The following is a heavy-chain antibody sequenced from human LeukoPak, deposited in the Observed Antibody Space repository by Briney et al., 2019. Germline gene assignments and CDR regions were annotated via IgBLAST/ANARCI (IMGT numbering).Heavy chain of an antibody. Sequence: PSETLSLTCTVSGGSISSYHWSWIRQPPGKGLESIGYIYSSGSTHYNPSLKSRVTISVDTSKNQFSLKLSSVTAADTAVYYCARSRTQAGSYLSDAFDIWGQGTMVTVSS. CDR2: IYSSGST. CDR1: GGSISSYH. V-gene: IGHV4-59*01. J-gene: IGHJ3*02. CDR3: ARSRTQAGSYLSDAFDI. D-gene: IGHD3-10*01.